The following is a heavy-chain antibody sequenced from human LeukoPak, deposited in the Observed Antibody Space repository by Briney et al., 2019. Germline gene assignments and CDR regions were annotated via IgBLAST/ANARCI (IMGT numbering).Heavy chain of an antibody. D-gene: IGHD4-17*01. Sequence: ASVKVSCKASGYTFTGYYMHWVRQAPGQGLEWMGWISAYNGNTNYAQKLQGRVTMTTDTSTSTAYMELRSLRSDDTAVYYCARDYGDHFDYWGQGTLVTVSS. J-gene: IGHJ4*02. V-gene: IGHV1-18*04. CDR1: GYTFTGYY. CDR2: ISAYNGNT. CDR3: ARDYGDHFDY.